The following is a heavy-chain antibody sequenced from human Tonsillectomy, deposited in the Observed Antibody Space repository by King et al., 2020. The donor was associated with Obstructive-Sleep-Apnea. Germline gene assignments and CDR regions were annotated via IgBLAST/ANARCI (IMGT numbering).Heavy chain of an antibody. Sequence: VQLVESGGGLVKPGGSLRLSCAASGFTFSDYYMSWIRQAPGKGLEWVSYISSSSSYTNYADSVKGRFTISRDNAKNSLYLQMNSLRAEDTAVYYCARVGRYCSSTSCYHYYYYGMDVWGQGTTVTVSS. CDR1: GFTFSDYY. CDR2: ISSSSSYT. D-gene: IGHD2-2*01. V-gene: IGHV3-11*06. CDR3: ARVGRYCSSTSCYHYYYYGMDV. J-gene: IGHJ6*02.